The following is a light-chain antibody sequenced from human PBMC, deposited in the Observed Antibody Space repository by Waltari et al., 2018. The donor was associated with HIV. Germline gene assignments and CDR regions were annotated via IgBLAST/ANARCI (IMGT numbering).Light chain of an antibody. J-gene: IGLJ2*01. Sequence: QSVLTQPPSASGTPGQRVTISCSGSCSNIGSNTVNWYQHLPGTSPKLLIYSNKQRPSGVPDRFSGSKSGTSASLAISGLQFEDEADYYCAAWDDSLKVVFGGGTKLTVL. CDR1: CSNIGSNT. V-gene: IGLV1-44*01. CDR2: SNK. CDR3: AAWDDSLKVV.